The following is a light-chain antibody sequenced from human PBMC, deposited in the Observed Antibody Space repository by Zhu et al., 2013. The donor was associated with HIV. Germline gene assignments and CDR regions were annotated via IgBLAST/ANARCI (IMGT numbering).Light chain of an antibody. Sequence: QSALAQPASVSGSPGQSITISCTGTSGDIGAYNYVSWYQQHPGKAPKLMIYEVTKRPSGVSNRFSGSKSGNSASLTISGLQAEDEADYYCCSYAGSRVFGGGTKLTVL. CDR2: EVT. CDR3: CSYAGSRV. J-gene: IGLJ2*01. CDR1: SGDIGAYNY. V-gene: IGLV2-23*02.